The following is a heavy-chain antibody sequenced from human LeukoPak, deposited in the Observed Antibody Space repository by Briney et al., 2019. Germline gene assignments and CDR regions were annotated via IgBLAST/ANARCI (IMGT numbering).Heavy chain of an antibody. J-gene: IGHJ2*01. CDR3: ARDRNWGKSVWYFDL. CDR2: IYYTGST. D-gene: IGHD7-27*01. V-gene: IGHV4-39*07. CDR1: SGSISSSTYY. Sequence: SETLSLTCTVSSGSISSSTYYWGWVRQPPGKGLEWIGSIYYTGSTYYNPSLKSRVTISLDTSKNQFSLKLSSVTAADTAVYYCARDRNWGKSVWYFDLWGRGTLVTVSS.